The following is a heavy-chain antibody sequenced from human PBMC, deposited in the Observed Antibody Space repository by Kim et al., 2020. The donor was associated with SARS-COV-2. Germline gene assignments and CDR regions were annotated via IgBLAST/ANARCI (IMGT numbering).Heavy chain of an antibody. CDR1: GFTFSNYW. Sequence: GGSLRLSCAASGFTFSNYWMSWIRQAPGKGLEWVANINQVGSQIYYVDSVKGRFSISRDNAKNSLYLQLNSLRADDTAVYFCAKDLSGDDDAYWGQGTLVTVSS. J-gene: IGHJ4*02. V-gene: IGHV3-7*04. CDR2: INQVGSQI. CDR3: AKDLSGDDDAY. D-gene: IGHD4-17*01.